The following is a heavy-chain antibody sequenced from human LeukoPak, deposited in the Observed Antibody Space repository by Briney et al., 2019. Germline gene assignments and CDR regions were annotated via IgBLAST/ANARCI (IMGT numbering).Heavy chain of an antibody. V-gene: IGHV3-30*18. CDR3: AKDRAVSSWGSLYYYYYGMDV. Sequence: GGSLRLSCAASGFTFSSYGMHWVRQAPGKGLEWVAVISYDGSNKYYADSAKGRFTISRDNSKNTLYLQMNSLRAEDTAVYYCAKDRAVSSWGSLYYYYYGMDVWSQGTTVTVSS. J-gene: IGHJ6*02. CDR2: ISYDGSNK. CDR1: GFTFSSYG. D-gene: IGHD6-13*01.